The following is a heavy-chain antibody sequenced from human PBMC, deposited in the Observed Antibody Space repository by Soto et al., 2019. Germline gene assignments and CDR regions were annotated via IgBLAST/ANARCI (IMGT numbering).Heavy chain of an antibody. Sequence: GSLRLSCAASGFTFSNYAMSWVRQAPGKGLEWLSTISGNDGSTFYADSVRGRFIISRDIFKNTLYLHMSGLRAEDTALYYCAKDPHDFSLYYFDYWGQGALVTVSS. V-gene: IGHV3-23*01. J-gene: IGHJ4*02. CDR3: AKDPHDFSLYYFDY. CDR1: GFTFSNYA. CDR2: ISGNDGST. D-gene: IGHD3-3*01.